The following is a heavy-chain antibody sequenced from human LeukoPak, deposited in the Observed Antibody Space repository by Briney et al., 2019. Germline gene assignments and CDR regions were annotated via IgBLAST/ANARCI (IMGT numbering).Heavy chain of an antibody. V-gene: IGHV5-51*01. J-gene: IGHJ6*02. CDR3: ARLRTTITGTTAYYYGMDV. CDR1: GYSFTSYW. D-gene: IGHD1-7*01. Sequence: GESLQISCKGSGYSFTSYWIGWVRQMPGKGLEWMGIIYPGDSDTRYSPSFQGQVTISADKSISTAYLQWSSLKASDTAMYYCARLRTTITGTTAYYYGMDVWGQGTTVTVSS. CDR2: IYPGDSDT.